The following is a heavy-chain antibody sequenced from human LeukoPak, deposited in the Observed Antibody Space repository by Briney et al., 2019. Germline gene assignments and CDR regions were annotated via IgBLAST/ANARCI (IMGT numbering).Heavy chain of an antibody. J-gene: IGHJ3*02. CDR3: ARDRVGGYYAFDI. V-gene: IGHV3-53*01. CDR2: IYSGGST. Sequence: GGSLRLSCAASGFTVSSNYMSWVRQAPGKGLEWVSVIYSGGSTYYADSVKGRFTISRDNSKNTLYLQMNSLRTEDTAVYYCARDRVGGYYAFDIWGQGTMVTVSS. CDR1: GFTVSSNY. D-gene: IGHD4-23*01.